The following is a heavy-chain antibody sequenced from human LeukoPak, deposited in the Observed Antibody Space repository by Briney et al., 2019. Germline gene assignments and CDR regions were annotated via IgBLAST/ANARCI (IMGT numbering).Heavy chain of an antibody. J-gene: IGHJ4*02. CDR2: INGGGTGT. V-gene: IGHV3-23*01. CDR3: AKAGAIKFDY. CDR1: GFIFSNSA. Sequence: GGSLRLSCAASGFIFSNSAMSWVRQAPGKGLEWVAGINGGGTGTYYAYSVRGRVPISRDNSKSTLYLELNTVRAEDTAVYYCAKAGAIKFDYWGQGILVSVSS. D-gene: IGHD1-26*01.